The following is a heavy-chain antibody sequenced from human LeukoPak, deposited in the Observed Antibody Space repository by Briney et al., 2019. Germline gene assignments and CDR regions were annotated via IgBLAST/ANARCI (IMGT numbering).Heavy chain of an antibody. CDR2: IHYSGSS. V-gene: IGHV4-59*08. J-gene: IGHJ4*02. D-gene: IGHD2-8*01. CDR3: VLAPNSNWFDF. Sequence: SETLSLTCSVSGDSISDCYWNWIRQSPEKGLEWIGNIHYSGSSVYNPSLRSRVSMSIDRSLKQFFLKLTSVTAADTAVYYCVLAPNSNWFDFWGQGILVTVSS. CDR1: GDSISDCY.